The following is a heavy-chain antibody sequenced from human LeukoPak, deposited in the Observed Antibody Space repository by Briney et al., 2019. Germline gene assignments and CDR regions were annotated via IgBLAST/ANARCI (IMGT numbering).Heavy chain of an antibody. CDR3: ARDIASAGGDNWFDP. J-gene: IGHJ5*02. CDR2: IHYSGST. V-gene: IGHV4-59*01. Sequence: SDTLSLICTVSGDSTNRYYWSWIRQPPAKGLEWIGNIHYSGSTNYDHSLKSRVTISVDTFKNQFSLKMSSVTAADTAVYYCARDIASAGGDNWFDPWGQGTLVTVSS. D-gene: IGHD6-19*01. CDR1: GDSTNRYY.